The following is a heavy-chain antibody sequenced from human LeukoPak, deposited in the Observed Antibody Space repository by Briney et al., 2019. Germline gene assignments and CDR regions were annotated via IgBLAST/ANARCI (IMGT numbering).Heavy chain of an antibody. Sequence: GGSLRLSCAASGFTFSNYWMHWVRQAPGKGLVWVSRVNSDGSSASYADSVKGRITISRDNAQSTVFLQMHSLRAEDTAVYYCARPYYSGDSNWFGPWGQGTPVIVSS. CDR3: ARPYYSGDSNWFGP. D-gene: IGHD4-23*01. J-gene: IGHJ5*02. CDR1: GFTFSNYW. V-gene: IGHV3-74*01. CDR2: VNSDGSSA.